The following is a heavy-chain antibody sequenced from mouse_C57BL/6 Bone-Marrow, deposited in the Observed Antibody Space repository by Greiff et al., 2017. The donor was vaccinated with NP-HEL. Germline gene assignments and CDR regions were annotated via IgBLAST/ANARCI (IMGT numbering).Heavy chain of an antibody. CDR2: ISNGGGST. Sequence: DVQLVESGGGLVQPGGSLKLSCAASGFTFSDYYMYWVRQTPEKRLEWVAYISNGGGSTYYPDTVKGRFTISRDNAKNTLYLQMSRLKSEDTAMYYCARLITTVVATRYFDVWGTGTTVTVSS. D-gene: IGHD1-1*01. J-gene: IGHJ1*03. CDR3: ARLITTVVATRYFDV. CDR1: GFTFSDYY. V-gene: IGHV5-12*01.